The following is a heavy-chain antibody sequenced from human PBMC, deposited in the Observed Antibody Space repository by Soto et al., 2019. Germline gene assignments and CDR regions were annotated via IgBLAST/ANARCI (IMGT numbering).Heavy chain of an antibody. CDR1: GFTFSSYG. V-gene: IGHV3-30*18. Sequence: PGGSLRLSCAASGFTFSSYGMHWVRQAPGKGLEWVAVISYDGSNKYYADSVKGRFTISRDNSKNTLYLQMNSLRAEDTAVYYCAKDPYCSSTSCFMDVWGRGTTVTVSS. D-gene: IGHD2-2*01. CDR2: ISYDGSNK. CDR3: AKDPYCSSTSCFMDV. J-gene: IGHJ6*02.